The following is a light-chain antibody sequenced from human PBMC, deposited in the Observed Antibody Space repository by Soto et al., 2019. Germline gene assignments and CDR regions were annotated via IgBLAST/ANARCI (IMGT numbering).Light chain of an antibody. CDR1: QSVSSSY. V-gene: IGKV3-20*01. J-gene: IGKJ5*01. Sequence: EIVLTQSPGTLSLSPGERATLSCSASQSVSSSYLAWYQQKPGQAPRLLIYGASSRATGIPDRFSGSGSGTDFTLTISRLEPEDFAVYYCQQYGSSQITLGQGTRLEIK. CDR2: GAS. CDR3: QQYGSSQIT.